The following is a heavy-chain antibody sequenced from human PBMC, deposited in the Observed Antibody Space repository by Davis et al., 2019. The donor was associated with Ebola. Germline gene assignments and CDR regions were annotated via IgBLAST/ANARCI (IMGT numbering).Heavy chain of an antibody. CDR1: GYTFTGYY. Sequence: ASVTVSCKASGYTFTGYYIHWVRQAPGQGLEWMGWINPNSGGTNYAQKFQGRVTMTRDTSISTAYMELSRLRSDDTAVYYCASYYGSGSASFDYWGQGTLVTVSS. CDR2: INPNSGGT. CDR3: ASYYGSGSASFDY. D-gene: IGHD3-10*01. J-gene: IGHJ4*02. V-gene: IGHV1-2*02.